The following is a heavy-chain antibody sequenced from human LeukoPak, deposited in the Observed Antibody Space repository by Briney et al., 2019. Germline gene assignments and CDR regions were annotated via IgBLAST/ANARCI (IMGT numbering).Heavy chain of an antibody. CDR2: ISSSSSYI. CDR1: GFTFSSYS. V-gene: IGHV3-21*01. CDR3: ARVRSSGSPEYYFDY. Sequence: PGGSLRLSCAASGFTFSSYSMNWVRQAPGKGLEWVSSISSSSSYIYYADSVKGRFTISRDNAKNSLYLQMNSLRAEDTAVYYCARVRSSGSPEYYFDYWGQGTLVTVSS. J-gene: IGHJ4*02. D-gene: IGHD6-19*01.